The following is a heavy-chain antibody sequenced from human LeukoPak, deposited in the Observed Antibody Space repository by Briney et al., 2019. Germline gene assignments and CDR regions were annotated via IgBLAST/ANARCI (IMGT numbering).Heavy chain of an antibody. Sequence: GGSLRLSCAASGFTFSNYAMRWVRQAPGKGLEWVSGISGTSGTINYAAPVKGRFTISRDNSKNTLYLQMNSLRVDDMAVYYCAKMLGAPLAFYYWGQGTLVTVSS. V-gene: IGHV3-23*01. CDR3: AKMLGAPLAFYY. J-gene: IGHJ4*02. CDR1: GFTFSNYA. D-gene: IGHD1-1*01. CDR2: ISGTSGTI.